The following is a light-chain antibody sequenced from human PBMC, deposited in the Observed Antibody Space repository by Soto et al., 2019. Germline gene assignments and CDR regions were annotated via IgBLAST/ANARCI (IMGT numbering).Light chain of an antibody. J-gene: IGLJ1*01. Sequence: QSALTQEPSASGTAGQGVTISCSGSDSNIGSNSVYWYQHLPKTAPKLLIYYNNQRPSGVPDRFSGSRSGTSASLAISGIRPEDEADYYCAAWDDSLRACVFGTGTKVTVL. V-gene: IGLV1-47*02. CDR2: YNN. CDR3: AAWDDSLRACV. CDR1: DSNIGSNS.